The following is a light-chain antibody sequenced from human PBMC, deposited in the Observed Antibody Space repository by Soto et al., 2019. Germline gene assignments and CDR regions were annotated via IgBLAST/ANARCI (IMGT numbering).Light chain of an antibody. V-gene: IGKV3-15*01. CDR2: GAS. J-gene: IGKJ1*01. CDR1: QSVGSN. Sequence: EIVMTQSPATLSVSPGERATLSCRASQSVGSNLDWYQQKPGQAPRLIIYGASTRDTGIPARFSGSGSGTEFTLTISSLQSEDFAVYYCQQYNNWPRTFGQGTKVEIK. CDR3: QQYNNWPRT.